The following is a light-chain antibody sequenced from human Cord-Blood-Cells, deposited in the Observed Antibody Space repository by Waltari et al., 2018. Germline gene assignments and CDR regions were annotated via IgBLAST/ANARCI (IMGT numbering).Light chain of an antibody. CDR1: SSDVGGYNY. Sequence: QSALTQPRSVSGSPGQSVTISCTGTSSDVGGYNYVSRYQQHPGKAPQLMIYDVSKRPSGVPDRFSGSKSGNTASLTISGLQAEDEADYYCCSYAGSYTFHVVFGGGTKLTVL. J-gene: IGLJ2*01. CDR3: CSYAGSYTFHVV. CDR2: DVS. V-gene: IGLV2-11*01.